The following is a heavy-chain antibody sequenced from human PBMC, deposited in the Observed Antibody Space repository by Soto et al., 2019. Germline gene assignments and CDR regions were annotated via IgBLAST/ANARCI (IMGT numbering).Heavy chain of an antibody. D-gene: IGHD1-1*01. CDR2: VSGGSGTT. CDR3: AKWNGYGDH. J-gene: IGHJ4*02. V-gene: IGHV3-23*01. Sequence: EVQLLESGGGLVQPGGSLRLSYAVSGFSFSTYGVTWVRQAPGKGLEWVSGVSGGSGTTHYADSVKGRFTITGDTSKNTVYLQMNSLRVEDTAVYYCAKWNGYGDHWGQGTLVTVSS. CDR1: GFSFSTYG.